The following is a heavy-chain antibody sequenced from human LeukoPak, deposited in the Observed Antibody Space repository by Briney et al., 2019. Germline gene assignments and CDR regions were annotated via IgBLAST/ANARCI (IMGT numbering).Heavy chain of an antibody. CDR1: GGSISSYY. J-gene: IGHJ4*02. CDR3: ARDRPSELVGANPAYYFDY. D-gene: IGHD1-26*01. Sequence: SETLSLTCTVSGGSISSYYWSWIRQPAGKGLEWIGRIYTSGSTNYNPSLKSRVTMSVDTSKNQFSLKLSSVTAADTAVYYCARDRPSELVGANPAYYFDYWGQGTLVTVSS. CDR2: IYTSGST. V-gene: IGHV4-4*07.